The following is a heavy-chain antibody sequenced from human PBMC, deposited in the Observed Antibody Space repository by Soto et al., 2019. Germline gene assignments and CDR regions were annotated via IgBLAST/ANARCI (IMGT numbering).Heavy chain of an antibody. V-gene: IGHV1-69*01. Sequence: QVQLVQSGAEVKKPGSSVKVSCKASGGTFSSYAISWVRQAPGQGLEWMGGIIPIFGTANYAQKFQGRVTITADESTSTAYMELSSLRSEDTAVYYCARVGARYSGYDLYYFDYWGQGTLATVSS. CDR2: IIPIFGTA. D-gene: IGHD5-12*01. CDR3: ARVGARYSGYDLYYFDY. CDR1: GGTFSSYA. J-gene: IGHJ4*02.